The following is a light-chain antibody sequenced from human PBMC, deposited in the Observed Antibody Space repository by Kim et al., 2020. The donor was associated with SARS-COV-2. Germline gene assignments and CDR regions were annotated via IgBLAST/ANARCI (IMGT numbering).Light chain of an antibody. CDR1: SLRSYY. Sequence: SSELTQDPAVSVSLGQTVRITCRGDSLRSYYASWYQQRPGRAPVLVIYGKNNRPSGIPGRFSGSSSGDTASLPITGAQAEDDADYSCCSRDISGNHVLFG. V-gene: IGLV3-19*01. J-gene: IGLJ2*01. CDR3: CSRDISGNHVL. CDR2: GKN.